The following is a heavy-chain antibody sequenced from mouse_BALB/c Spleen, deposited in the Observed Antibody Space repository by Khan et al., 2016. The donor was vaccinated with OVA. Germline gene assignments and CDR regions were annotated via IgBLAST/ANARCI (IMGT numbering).Heavy chain of an antibody. V-gene: IGHV14-3*02. Sequence: VHVKQSGAELVKPGASVKLSCTASGFNIKDTYMHWVKQRPEQGLEWIGRIDPANGNTKYDPKFQGKATITADTSSNTAYLQLSSLTSEDTAVYYCARDGYYHYAMDYWGQGTSVTVSS. CDR1: GFNIKDTY. J-gene: IGHJ4*01. CDR3: ARDGYYHYAMDY. D-gene: IGHD2-3*01. CDR2: IDPANGNT.